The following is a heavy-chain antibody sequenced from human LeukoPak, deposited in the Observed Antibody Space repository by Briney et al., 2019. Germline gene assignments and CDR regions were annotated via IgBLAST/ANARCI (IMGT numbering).Heavy chain of an antibody. J-gene: IGHJ4*02. CDR3: ARVLLPGAG. D-gene: IGHD2-2*01. Sequence: GGSLRLSCVVSGFIFSGYSMIWVRQRPGKGLECISFISSESTTIECADSVKGRFTISRDDANNSLFLTMNNLRADDTAVYYCARVLLPGAGWGQGTLVTVSS. CDR2: ISSESTTI. CDR1: GFIFSGYS. V-gene: IGHV3-48*01.